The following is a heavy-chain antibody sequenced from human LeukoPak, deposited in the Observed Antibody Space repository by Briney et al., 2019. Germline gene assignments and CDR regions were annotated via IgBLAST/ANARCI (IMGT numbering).Heavy chain of an antibody. Sequence: GGSLRLSCAASGFTFSSYGMHWVRQAPGKGLEWVANIKQDGNEKYYVDSVKGRFTTSRDNAKNSLDLQMNSLRAGDTAVYYCKEVDFWGQGTLVTVSS. CDR1: GFTFSSYG. V-gene: IGHV3-7*01. J-gene: IGHJ4*02. CDR3: KEVDF. CDR2: IKQDGNEK.